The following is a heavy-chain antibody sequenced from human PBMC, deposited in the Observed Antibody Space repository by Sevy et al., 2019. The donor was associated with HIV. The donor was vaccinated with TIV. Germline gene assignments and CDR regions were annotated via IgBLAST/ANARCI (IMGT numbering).Heavy chain of an antibody. CDR2: LSGSGGTT. Sequence: GGPLRLSCAASGFTFFSHVMSWVRQAPGKGLEWVSGLSGSGGTTYYADSVKGRFSISRDNSKNKLYLQMSSLRIEDTAVYYCATGTTDSSISWVFDVWGQGTMVTVSS. CDR3: ATGTTDSSISWVFDV. CDR1: GFTFFSHV. J-gene: IGHJ3*01. V-gene: IGHV3-23*01. D-gene: IGHD6-13*01.